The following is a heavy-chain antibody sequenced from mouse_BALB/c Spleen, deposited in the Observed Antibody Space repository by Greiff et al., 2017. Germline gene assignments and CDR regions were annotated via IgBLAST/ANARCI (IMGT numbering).Heavy chain of an antibody. Sequence: EVNVVESGGGLVKPGGSLKLSCAASGFTFSSYAMSWVRQTPEKRLEWVASISSGGSTYYPDSVKGRFTISRDNARNILYLQMSSLRSEDTAMYYCARAFYGNYGFAYWGQGTLVTVSA. CDR2: ISSGGST. D-gene: IGHD2-1*01. CDR1: GFTFSSYA. CDR3: ARAFYGNYGFAY. J-gene: IGHJ3*01. V-gene: IGHV5-6-5*01.